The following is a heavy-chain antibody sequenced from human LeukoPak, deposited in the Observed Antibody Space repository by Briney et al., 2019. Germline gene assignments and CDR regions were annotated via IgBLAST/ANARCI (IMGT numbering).Heavy chain of an antibody. CDR1: GGSISSSSYY. V-gene: IGHV4-39*01. D-gene: IGHD1-26*01. CDR2: IYYSGST. CDR3: ARLGASGSYVDY. J-gene: IGHJ4*02. Sequence: SETLSLTCTVSGGSISSSSYYWGWIRPPPGKGLEWVGSIYYSGSTYYNPSLKSRVTISVDTSKNQFSLKLSSVTAADTAVYYCARLGASGSYVDYWGQGTLVTVSS.